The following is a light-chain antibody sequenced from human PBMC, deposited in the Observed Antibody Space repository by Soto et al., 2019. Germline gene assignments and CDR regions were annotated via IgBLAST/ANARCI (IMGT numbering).Light chain of an antibody. CDR2: KAS. Sequence: DIQMTQSPSTLSASVGDRVTITCRASQSVSSWLAWYQQKPGKAPNLLIYKASSLESGVPSRFSGSGSGTEFTLSFSGLQPDDFATYYCQQYDSYPLTFGGGTKVEIK. V-gene: IGKV1-5*03. CDR1: QSVSSW. J-gene: IGKJ4*01. CDR3: QQYDSYPLT.